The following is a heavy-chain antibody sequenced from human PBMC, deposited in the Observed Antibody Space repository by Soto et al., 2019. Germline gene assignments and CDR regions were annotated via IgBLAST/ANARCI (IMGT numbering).Heavy chain of an antibody. D-gene: IGHD6-13*01. CDR1: GYSFTSYW. V-gene: IGHV5-10-1*01. CDR3: ARHWTEYSSSWHYGMDV. CDR2: IDPSDSYT. J-gene: IGHJ6*02. Sequence: PGESLKISCKGSGYSFTSYWISWVRQMPGKGLEWMGRIDPSDSYTNYSPSFQGHATISADKSISTAYLQWSSLKASDTAMYYCARHWTEYSSSWHYGMDVWGQGTTVTVSS.